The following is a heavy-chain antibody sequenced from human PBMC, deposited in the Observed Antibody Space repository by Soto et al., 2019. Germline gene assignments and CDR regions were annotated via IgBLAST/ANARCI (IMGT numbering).Heavy chain of an antibody. CDR3: ATEDESSGHAGTFHH. J-gene: IGHJ1*01. Sequence: QMQLEESGGGVAQPGRSLRLSCAASGFSFNTYVMHWVRQAPGKGMEWVAGISHDGSSQHYAGSVKGRFTISRDNSRSTLNLEMNSLTDEDTAVYHCATEDESSGHAGTFHHWGQGTLVT. CDR2: ISHDGSSQ. D-gene: IGHD3-22*01. CDR1: GFSFNTYV. V-gene: IGHV3-30-3*01.